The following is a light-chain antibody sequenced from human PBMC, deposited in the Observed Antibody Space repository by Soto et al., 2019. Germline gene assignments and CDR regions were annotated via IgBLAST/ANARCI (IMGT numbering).Light chain of an antibody. CDR2: KAS. CDR1: QTISSL. J-gene: IGKJ3*01. CDR3: QQSYRTPLT. Sequence: DIQMTQSPSTLSGSVGDRVTITCRASQTISSLLAWYQQKPGKAPKLLIYKASTIKSGVPSRFSGSGSGTEFTLTISSLQPEDFATYYCQQSYRTPLTFGPGAKVDIK. V-gene: IGKV1-5*03.